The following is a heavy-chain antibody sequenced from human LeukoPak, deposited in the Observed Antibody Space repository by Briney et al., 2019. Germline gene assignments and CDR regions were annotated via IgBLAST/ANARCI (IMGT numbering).Heavy chain of an antibody. CDR2: IYLSGNT. J-gene: IGHJ6*04. Sequence: PSETLSLTCTVSGGSLSTYYWSWIRQPPGKGGECIGYIYLSGNTDYNPSFESRVTISVDTSQNQFSLKLSPVTAADTAVYYCARGGGFSYGFYYYYGMDVWGKGTTVTVSS. V-gene: IGHV4-59*01. CDR3: ARGGGFSYGFYYYYGMDV. D-gene: IGHD5-18*01. CDR1: GGSLSTYY.